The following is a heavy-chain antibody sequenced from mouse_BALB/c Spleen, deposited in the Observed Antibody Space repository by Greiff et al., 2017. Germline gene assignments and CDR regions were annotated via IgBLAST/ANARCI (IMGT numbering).Heavy chain of an antibody. V-gene: IGHV1-5*01. CDR3: TRERYGTAWFAY. Sequence: EVQLQQSGTVLARPGASVKMSCKASGYTFTSYWMHWVKQRPGQGLEWIGAIYPGNSDTSYNQKFKGKAKLTAVTSTSTAYMELSSLTNEDSAVYYCTRERYGTAWFAYWGQGTLVTVSA. CDR1: GYTFTSYW. CDR2: IYPGNSDT. D-gene: IGHD2-10*02. J-gene: IGHJ3*01.